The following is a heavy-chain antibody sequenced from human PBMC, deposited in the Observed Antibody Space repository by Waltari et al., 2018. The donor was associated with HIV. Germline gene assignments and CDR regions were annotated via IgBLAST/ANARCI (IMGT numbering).Heavy chain of an antibody. CDR2: IYHSGSS. D-gene: IGHD6-19*01. V-gene: IGHV4-38-2*02. CDR3: ATIRAVAGSYYFDS. Sequence: QVQLQESGPGLVKPSETLSLTCSVSGYSISSGYYWGWLRQPPGKGLEWIGNIYHSGSSDYHPSLESRGTIAVETSKNQFALKVSSMTAADTALYYCATIRAVAGSYYFDSWGQGILVTVSS. CDR1: GYSISSGYY. J-gene: IGHJ4*02.